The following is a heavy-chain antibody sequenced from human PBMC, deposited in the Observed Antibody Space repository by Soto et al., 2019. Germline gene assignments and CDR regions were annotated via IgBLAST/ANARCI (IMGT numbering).Heavy chain of an antibody. Sequence: QVQLVQSGAEVKKPGASVKVSCKASGYTFTGYYIYWVRQAPGQGLEWMGWINPNSGGTNYAKKFQGWVTMTRDTSINTAYMELSRLKSDDTAVYYCARGTARSSSWYWANDYWGQGTLVTVSS. J-gene: IGHJ4*02. CDR3: ARGTARSSSWYWANDY. CDR1: GYTFTGYY. V-gene: IGHV1-2*04. D-gene: IGHD6-13*01. CDR2: INPNSGGT.